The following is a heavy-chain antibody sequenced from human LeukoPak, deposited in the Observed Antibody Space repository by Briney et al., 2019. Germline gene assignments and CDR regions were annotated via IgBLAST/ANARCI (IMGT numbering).Heavy chain of an antibody. CDR1: GYTFTSYY. D-gene: IGHD3-10*01. J-gene: IGHJ6*02. CDR2: INPSGGST. Sequence: ASVKVSCKASGYTFTSYYMHWVRQAPGQGLEWMGIINPSGGSTSYAQKFQGRVTMTRDTSTSTVYMELSSLRSEDTAVYYCARENGSGSYYYYGMDVWGQGTTVTASS. V-gene: IGHV1-46*01. CDR3: ARENGSGSYYYYGMDV.